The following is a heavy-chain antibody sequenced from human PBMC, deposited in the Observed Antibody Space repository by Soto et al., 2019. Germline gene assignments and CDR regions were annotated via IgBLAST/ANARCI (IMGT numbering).Heavy chain of an antibody. CDR1: GYTFTSYG. V-gene: IGHV1-18*01. CDR2: ISGYNGNT. D-gene: IGHD2-2*03. Sequence: QVQLVQSGAEVKKPGASVKVSCKASGYTFTSYGISWVRQAPGQGLEWMGWISGYNGNTNYAQKLQGRVTMTTDTSTSTAYMELMSLRSDDTAVYYCARDGYCISTSCRHYDYYGMDVWGQGTTVTVSS. CDR3: ARDGYCISTSCRHYDYYGMDV. J-gene: IGHJ6*02.